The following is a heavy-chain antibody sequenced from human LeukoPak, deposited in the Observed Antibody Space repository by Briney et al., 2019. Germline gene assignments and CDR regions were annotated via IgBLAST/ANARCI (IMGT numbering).Heavy chain of an antibody. D-gene: IGHD1-26*01. V-gene: IGHV4-39*01. CDR2: IYYSGST. CDR1: GVSISSSYYY. J-gene: IGHJ4*02. CDR3: ARHIGT. Sequence: SETLSLTSTVSGVSISSSYYYWGWIRQPPGKGLEWIGSIYYSGSTYYNPSLKSRVTISVDTSKNQFSLKLRSVTAADTAVYYCARHIGTWGQGTLVTVSS.